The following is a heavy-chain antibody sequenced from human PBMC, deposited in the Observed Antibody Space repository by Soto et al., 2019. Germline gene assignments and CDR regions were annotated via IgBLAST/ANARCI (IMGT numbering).Heavy chain of an antibody. CDR1: GFTVSSKY. Sequence: GGSLRLSCAASGFTVSSKYMSWVRQAPGKGLEWVSLIQSGGPTYYADSVKGRFTISRDTSENTLHLQMDSLRAEDTAVYYCARGDVLWDCGRWYGVTLDVWGKGTTVTVAS. D-gene: IGHD2-21*01. V-gene: IGHV3-66*01. J-gene: IGHJ6*04. CDR2: IQSGGPT. CDR3: ARGDVLWDCGRWYGVTLDV.